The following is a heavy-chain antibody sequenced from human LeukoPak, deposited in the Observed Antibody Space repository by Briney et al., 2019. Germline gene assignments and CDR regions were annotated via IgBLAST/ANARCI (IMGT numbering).Heavy chain of an antibody. CDR1: GFTFTSYG. J-gene: IGHJ4*02. Sequence: GGSLTLSCAASGFTFTSYGLNWVRQAPGQGLEWVSSITSSSSTIHYADSVRGRFTISRDNAKKILYLQMNSLRAEDTAVHYCARPVDTSMIAGFDLWGQGTLVTVS. D-gene: IGHD5-18*01. CDR3: ARPVDTSMIAGFDL. CDR2: ITSSSSTI. V-gene: IGHV3-48*01.